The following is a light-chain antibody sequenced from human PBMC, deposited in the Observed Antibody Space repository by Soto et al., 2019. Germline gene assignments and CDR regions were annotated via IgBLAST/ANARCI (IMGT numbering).Light chain of an antibody. CDR3: QQRSNWYT. J-gene: IGKJ2*01. CDR2: GAS. CDR1: QSVSSY. Sequence: EIVLTESPATLSLSPGERATLSCRASQSVSSYLAWYQQKPGQAPRLLIYGASSRATGIPDRFSGSGSGTDFTLTISRLEPEDFAVYYCQQRSNWYTFGQGT. V-gene: IGKV3-11*01.